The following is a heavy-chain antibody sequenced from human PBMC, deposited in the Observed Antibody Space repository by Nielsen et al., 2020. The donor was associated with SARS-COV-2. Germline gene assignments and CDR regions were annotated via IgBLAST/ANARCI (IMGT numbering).Heavy chain of an antibody. CDR1: GFTFDDYA. V-gene: IGHV3-9*01. Sequence: LSLTCAASGFTFDDYAMHWVRQAPGKGLEWVSGISWNSGSIGYADSVKGRFTISRDNAKNSLYLQMNSLRAEDTALYYCANSPSGSYYDAFDIWGQGTMVTVSS. CDR3: ANSPSGSYYDAFDI. J-gene: IGHJ3*02. CDR2: ISWNSGSI. D-gene: IGHD3-10*01.